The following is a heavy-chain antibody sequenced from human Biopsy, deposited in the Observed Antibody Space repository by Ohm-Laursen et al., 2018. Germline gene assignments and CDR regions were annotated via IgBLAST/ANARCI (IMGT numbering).Heavy chain of an antibody. V-gene: IGHV4-4*07. D-gene: IGHD3-10*01. CDR2: IYITGET. Sequence: SDTLSLTCIVSGGYISHYYWTWIRQPAGQGLEWIGRIYITGETDYNPSLKSRVTMSVDSSKKQFSLKLKSVTAADTAIYYCARAPPLIRGVVESWFDPWGQGILATVSS. CDR1: GGYISHYY. CDR3: ARAPPLIRGVVESWFDP. J-gene: IGHJ5*02.